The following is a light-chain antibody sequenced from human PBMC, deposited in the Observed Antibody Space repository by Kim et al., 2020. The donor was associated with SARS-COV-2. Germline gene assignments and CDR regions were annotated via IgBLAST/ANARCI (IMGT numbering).Light chain of an antibody. CDR1: QSVSSN. Sequence: EVVMTQSPDTLSVSPGARATLSCRASQSVSSNLAWYQQKPGQSPRLLIYGTSTRATGIPARFSGSGSGTEFTLIISSLQSEDFAVYYCQQYNNWPRTFGQGTKLEIK. CDR3: QQYNNWPRT. J-gene: IGKJ1*01. CDR2: GTS. V-gene: IGKV3-15*01.